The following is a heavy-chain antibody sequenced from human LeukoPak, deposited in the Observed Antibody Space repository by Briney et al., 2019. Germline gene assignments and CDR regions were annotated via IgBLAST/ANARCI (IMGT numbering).Heavy chain of an antibody. D-gene: IGHD3-9*01. V-gene: IGHV3-15*01. Sequence: GGSLRLSCAASGFTFSIAWMSWVRQAPGKGLEWVGRIKSKTDGETTDYAAPVKGRFTISRDDSKNTLYLQMNSLKTEDTAVYYCTRELTENWFDPWGQGTLVTVSS. CDR2: IKSKTDGETT. CDR3: TRELTENWFDP. CDR1: GFTFSIAW. J-gene: IGHJ5*02.